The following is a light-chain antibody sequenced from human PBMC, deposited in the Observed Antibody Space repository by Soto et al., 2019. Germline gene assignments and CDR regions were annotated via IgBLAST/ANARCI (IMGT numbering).Light chain of an antibody. V-gene: IGKV1-9*01. Sequence: IQVTQSPSSLSASVGDRVTITCRASQGITSYLAWYQQKPGKAPKLLIYAASALQTGVSSRFSGSGYGTDFALTISNLQPEDFATYSCQQLYSYPLTFGGGTTVEF. CDR1: QGITSY. J-gene: IGKJ4*01. CDR2: AAS. CDR3: QQLYSYPLT.